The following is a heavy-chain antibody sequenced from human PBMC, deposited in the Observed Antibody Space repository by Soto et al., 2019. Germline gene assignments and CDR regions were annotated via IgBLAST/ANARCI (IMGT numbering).Heavy chain of an antibody. J-gene: IGHJ4*02. CDR1: GGSISSGGYY. Sequence: PSETLSLTCTVSGGSISSGGYYWSWIRQHPGKGLEWIGYIYYSGSTYYNPSLKSRVTISVGTSKNQFSLKLSSVTAADTAVYYCARVTYSYGPFDYWGQGTLVTVSS. CDR2: IYYSGST. V-gene: IGHV4-31*03. CDR3: ARVTYSYGPFDY. D-gene: IGHD5-18*01.